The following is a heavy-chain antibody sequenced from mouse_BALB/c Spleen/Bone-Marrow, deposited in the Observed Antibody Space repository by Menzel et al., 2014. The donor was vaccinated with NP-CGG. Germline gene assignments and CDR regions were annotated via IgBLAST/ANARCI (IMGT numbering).Heavy chain of an antibody. CDR1: GFTFSSYA. CDR2: ITRGGNT. D-gene: IGHD1-1*01. CDR3: ARGEIFYYGSTHYFDY. V-gene: IGHV5-6-5*01. Sequence: EVKVVESGGGLVKPGGSLKLSCAASGFTFSSYAMSWVRQTPEKRLEGVASITRGGNTYYPDSVKGRFTISRDNARDILYLQMSSLRSEDTAMYYCARGEIFYYGSTHYFDYWGQGTTLTVSS. J-gene: IGHJ2*01.